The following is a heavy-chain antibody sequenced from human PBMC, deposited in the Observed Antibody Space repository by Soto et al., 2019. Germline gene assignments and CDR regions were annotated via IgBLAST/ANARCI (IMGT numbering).Heavy chain of an antibody. D-gene: IGHD2-2*01. V-gene: IGHV3-23*01. CDR2: ISDSSDTT. CDR3: AKGQLHPDGDYSYIDY. J-gene: IGHJ4*02. Sequence: EVQLLESGGGLVQPGGSLRLSCAASRFTFSSYAMNWGRQGPGKGLEWVSIISDSSDTTYYADSVKGPFTISRDNYKNTVYLQMNSRSVYETALYYCAKGQLHPDGDYSYIDYWGQGTRVTVSS. CDR1: RFTFSSYA.